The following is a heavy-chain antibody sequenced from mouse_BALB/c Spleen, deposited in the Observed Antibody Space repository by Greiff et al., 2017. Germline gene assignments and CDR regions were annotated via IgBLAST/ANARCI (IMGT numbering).Heavy chain of an antibody. D-gene: IGHD1-1*01. CDR1: GFTFSSYA. Sequence: DVKLVESGGGLVKPGGSLKLSCAAPGFTFSSYAMSWVRQSPEKRLEWVAEISSGGSYTYYPDTVTGRFTISRDNAKNTLYLEMSSLRSEDTAMYYCARAHYGRGFDYWGQGTTLTVSS. CDR2: ISSGGSYT. V-gene: IGHV5-9-4*01. J-gene: IGHJ2*01. CDR3: ARAHYGRGFDY.